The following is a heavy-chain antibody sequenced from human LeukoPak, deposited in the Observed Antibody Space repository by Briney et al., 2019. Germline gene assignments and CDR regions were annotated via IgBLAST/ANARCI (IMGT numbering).Heavy chain of an antibody. CDR1: GYTFTSYG. Sequence: ASVKVSCKASGYTFTSYGISWVRQAPGQGLEWMGWVSAYNGNTNYAQKLQGRVTMTTDTSTSTAYMELRSLRSDDTAVYYCASIGGDSSGWYRVEGYYYYGMDVWGQGTTVTVSS. J-gene: IGHJ6*02. CDR2: VSAYNGNT. D-gene: IGHD6-19*01. V-gene: IGHV1-18*01. CDR3: ASIGGDSSGWYRVEGYYYYGMDV.